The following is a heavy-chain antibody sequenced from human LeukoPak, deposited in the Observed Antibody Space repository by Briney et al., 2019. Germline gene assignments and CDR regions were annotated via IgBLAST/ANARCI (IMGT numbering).Heavy chain of an antibody. Sequence: PGGSLRLSCAASGFTLSGSWMHWVRQVPGKGLLWVSRINSAGTITTYADSVKGRFTISRDNSKNTLYLQMNSLRAEDTAVYYCARDRAERWYFDLWGRGTLVTVSS. D-gene: IGHD1-26*01. CDR1: GFTLSGSW. J-gene: IGHJ2*01. CDR2: INSAGTIT. CDR3: ARDRAERWYFDL. V-gene: IGHV3-74*01.